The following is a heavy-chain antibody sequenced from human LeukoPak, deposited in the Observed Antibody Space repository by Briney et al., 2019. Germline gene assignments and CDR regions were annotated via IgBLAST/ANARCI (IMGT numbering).Heavy chain of an antibody. J-gene: IGHJ4*02. V-gene: IGHV4-34*01. D-gene: IGHD6-6*01. Sequence: SETLSLTCAVYGGSFSDYYWSWIRQPPGKGLEWIGEINHSGSTNYNPSLKSRVTISVDTSKNHFSLKLSSVTAADTAVYYCARGPSIGQSFDYWGQGTLVTVSS. CDR2: INHSGST. CDR1: GGSFSDYY. CDR3: ARGPSIGQSFDY.